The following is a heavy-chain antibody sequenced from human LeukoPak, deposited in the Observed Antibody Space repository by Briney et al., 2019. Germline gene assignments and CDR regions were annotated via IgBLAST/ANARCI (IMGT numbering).Heavy chain of an antibody. CDR2: INHSGST. Sequence: SETLSLTCAVYGGSFSGYYWSWIRQPPEKGLEWIGEINHSGSTNYNPSLKSRVTISVDTSKNQFSLKLSSVTAADTAVYYCARDSSSCPLDYWGQGTLVTVSS. J-gene: IGHJ4*02. CDR1: GGSFSGYY. CDR3: ARDSSSCPLDY. D-gene: IGHD6-13*01. V-gene: IGHV4-34*01.